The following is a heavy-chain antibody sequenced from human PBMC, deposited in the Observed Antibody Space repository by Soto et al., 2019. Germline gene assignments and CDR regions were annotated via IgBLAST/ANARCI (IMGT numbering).Heavy chain of an antibody. D-gene: IGHD5-18*01. V-gene: IGHV1-3*01. CDR1: GYTFTSYV. CDR2: INAGNGYT. CDR3: GRCGYTNGNAYYGMDV. Sequence: QVQLVQSGAEVKKPGASLKVSCKASGYTFTSYVMFWVRQAPGQSLEWVGWINAGNGYTKYSQKFQGRVTITRDTSASTAYMELSSLRSEDTAVYYCGRCGYTNGNAYYGMDVWGQGTTVTVSS. J-gene: IGHJ6*02.